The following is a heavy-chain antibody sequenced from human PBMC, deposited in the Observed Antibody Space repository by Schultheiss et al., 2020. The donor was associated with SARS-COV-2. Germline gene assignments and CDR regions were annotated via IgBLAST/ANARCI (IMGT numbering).Heavy chain of an antibody. V-gene: IGHV4-59*08. CDR1: GGSISSYY. CDR3: ARRRDSSGYYYENWFDP. D-gene: IGHD3-22*01. Sequence: SETLSLTCTVSGGSISSYYWSWIRQPPGKGLEWIGYIYYSGSTNYNPSLKSRVTISVDTSNNQFSLKLSSVTAADTAVYYCARRRDSSGYYYENWFDPWGQGTLVTVSS. J-gene: IGHJ5*02. CDR2: IYYSGST.